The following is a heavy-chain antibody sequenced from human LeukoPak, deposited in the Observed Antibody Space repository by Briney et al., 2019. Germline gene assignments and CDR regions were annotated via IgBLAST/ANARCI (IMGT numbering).Heavy chain of an antibody. Sequence: GGSLRLSCAASGFTFSSYAMNWVRQASGKGLEWVSAITGSGDRTFYTDSVRGRFTVSRDNSKNTLYLQMNGLRAEDTAVYYCAKRGEDPVDLDYWGQGTLVTVSS. D-gene: IGHD3-16*01. CDR1: GFTFSSYA. CDR2: ITGSGDRT. J-gene: IGHJ4*02. CDR3: AKRGEDPVDLDY. V-gene: IGHV3-23*01.